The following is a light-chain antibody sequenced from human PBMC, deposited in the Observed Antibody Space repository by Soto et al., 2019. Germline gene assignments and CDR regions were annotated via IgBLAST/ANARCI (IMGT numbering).Light chain of an antibody. J-gene: IGLJ1*01. CDR2: EVS. Sequence: QSVLTQPASVSGSPGQSITISCTGTSSDVGSYNLVSWYQQNQGKAPKLMIYEVSKRPSGVSNRFSGSKSGNTASLTISGLQAEDEADYYCCSYAGSRRVFGTGTKVTVL. CDR3: CSYAGSRRV. V-gene: IGLV2-23*02. CDR1: SSDVGSYNL.